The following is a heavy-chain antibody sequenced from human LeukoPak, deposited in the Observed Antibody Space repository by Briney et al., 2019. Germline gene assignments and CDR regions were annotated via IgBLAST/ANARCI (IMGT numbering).Heavy chain of an antibody. Sequence: ASVKVSCTAAAYTFTSYGISWVRQPPGQGLEWMGWISAYNGNTNYAQKLQGRVTMTTDTSTSTAYMELRSLRSDDTAVYYCARVADYSNVVVTAGRDYYYGMDVRGQGTTVTVSS. CDR3: ARVADYSNVVVTAGRDYYYGMDV. CDR2: ISAYNGNT. D-gene: IGHD2-21*02. CDR1: AYTFTSYG. J-gene: IGHJ6*02. V-gene: IGHV1-18*01.